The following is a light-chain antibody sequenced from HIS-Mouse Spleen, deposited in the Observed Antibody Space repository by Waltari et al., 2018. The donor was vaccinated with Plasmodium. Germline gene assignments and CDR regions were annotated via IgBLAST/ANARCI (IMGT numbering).Light chain of an antibody. J-gene: IGLJ3*02. CDR2: EGS. CDR1: ALPKKY. CDR3: YSTDSSGNHRV. Sequence: SYELTQPPSVSVSTGQTARITCTGDALPKKYAYWYQQKSGQAPVLVIYEGSKRPSGIPERFSGSSSGTMATLTISGAQVEDEADYYCYSTDSSGNHRVFGGGTKLTVL. V-gene: IGLV3-10*01.